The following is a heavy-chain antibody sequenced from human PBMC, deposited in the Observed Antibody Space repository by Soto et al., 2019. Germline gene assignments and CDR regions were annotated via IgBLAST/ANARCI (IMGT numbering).Heavy chain of an antibody. J-gene: IGHJ4*02. V-gene: IGHV4-59*01. CDR1: GGSLSSGF. D-gene: IGHD5-12*01. CDR3: TVGGGWLTDY. CDR2: IHYSGST. Sequence: QVQLQESGPGLVKPSETLSLTCSVSGGSLSSGFWGWFRQPPGKGLEWIGFIHYSGSTTYNPSLTSRLTLSLDTSKNRFSLRLSSVTAADTALYYCTVGGGWLTDYWGQGTLVTVSS.